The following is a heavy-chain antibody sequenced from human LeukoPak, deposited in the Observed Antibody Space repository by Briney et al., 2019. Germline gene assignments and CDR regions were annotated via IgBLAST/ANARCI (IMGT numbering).Heavy chain of an antibody. V-gene: IGHV1-69*04. CDR2: IIPILGIA. D-gene: IGHD6-19*01. CDR3: ARDVSSGWYYFDY. J-gene: IGHJ4*02. CDR1: GGTFSSYA. Sequence: SVKVSCKASGGTFSSYAISWVRQAPGQGLEWMGRIIPILGIANYAQKFQGRVTMTRDTSTSTVYMELSSLRSEDTAVYYCARDVSSGWYYFDYWGQGTLVTVSS.